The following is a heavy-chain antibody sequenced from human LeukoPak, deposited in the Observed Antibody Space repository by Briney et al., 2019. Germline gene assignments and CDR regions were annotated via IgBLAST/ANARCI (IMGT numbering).Heavy chain of an antibody. V-gene: IGHV4-38-2*01. D-gene: IGHD3-3*01. CDR3: ARHQITIFGVANNWFDP. J-gene: IGHJ5*02. CDR2: IYHSGST. CDR1: GYSISSGYY. Sequence: PSETLFLTCAVSGYSISSGYYWGWIRQPPGKGLEWIGSIYHSGSTYYNPSLKSRVTISVDTSKNQFSLKLSSVTAADTAVYYCARHQITIFGVANNWFDPWGQGTLVTVSS.